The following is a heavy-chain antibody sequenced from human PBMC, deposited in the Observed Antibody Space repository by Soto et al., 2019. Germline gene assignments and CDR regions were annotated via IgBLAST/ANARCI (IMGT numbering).Heavy chain of an antibody. CDR1: GGSFSGYY. CDR2: INHSGST. D-gene: IGHD6-13*01. Sequence: SETLSLTCAVYGGSFSGYYWSWIRQPPGKGLEWIGEINHSGSTNYNPSLKSRVTISVDTSKNQFSLKLSSVTAADTAVYYCASMRAAAAGPFDYWGQGTLVTVSS. CDR3: ASMRAAAAGPFDY. V-gene: IGHV4-34*01. J-gene: IGHJ4*02.